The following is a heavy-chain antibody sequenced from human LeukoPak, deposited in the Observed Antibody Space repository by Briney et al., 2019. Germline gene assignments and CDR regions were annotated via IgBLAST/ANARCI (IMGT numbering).Heavy chain of an antibody. V-gene: IGHV4-39*01. Sequence: PSETLSLTCTVSGGSSCRTSYYSGWIRKPPGKGLEWDGRIYKSGSTYYNPSLKSRLTISVDTSKNQFSLKLNSVTAADMAVYYCARGFDSSSWSPFDYWGQGTLVTVSS. D-gene: IGHD6-13*01. CDR1: GGSSCRTSYY. J-gene: IGHJ4*02. CDR2: IYKSGST. CDR3: ARGFDSSSWSPFDY.